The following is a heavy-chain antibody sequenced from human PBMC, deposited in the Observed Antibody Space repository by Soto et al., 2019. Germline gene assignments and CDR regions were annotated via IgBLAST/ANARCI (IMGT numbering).Heavy chain of an antibody. CDR3: ATFRSGYYQTDAFDI. CDR2: INPFDGSR. J-gene: IGHJ3*02. CDR1: GYIFTSYY. D-gene: IGHD3-22*01. Sequence: ASVKVSCKASGYIFTSYYIHWVRQAPGQGLEWMGWINPFDGSRMFAQSFQGRVTMTRDKSKNQFSLNLSSVTAADTAMYYCATFRSGYYQTDAFDIWGQGTMVTVSS. V-gene: IGHV1-46*01.